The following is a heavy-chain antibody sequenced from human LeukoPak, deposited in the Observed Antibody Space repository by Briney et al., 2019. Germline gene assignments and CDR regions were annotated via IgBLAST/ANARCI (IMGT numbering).Heavy chain of an antibody. V-gene: IGHV3-21*01. Sequence: PGGSLRLSCAASGFTFSSYSMNWVRQAPGKGLEWVSSISSSSSYIYYADSVKGRFTISRDNAKNSLYLQMNSLRAEDTAVYYCARDPSEDIVVTGAFDIWGQGTMVTVSS. CDR3: ARDPSEDIVVTGAFDI. J-gene: IGHJ3*02. CDR1: GFTFSSYS. D-gene: IGHD2-15*01. CDR2: ISSSSSYI.